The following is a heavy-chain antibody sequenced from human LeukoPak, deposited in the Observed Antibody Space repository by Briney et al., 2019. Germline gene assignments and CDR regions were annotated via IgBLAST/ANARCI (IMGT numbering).Heavy chain of an antibody. CDR3: ARLGHDYDILTGVLTQH. CDR1: GGSISSYY. CDR2: IYYSGST. Sequence: SETLSLTCTVSGGSISSYYWSWIRQPPGKGLEWIGYIYYSGSTNYNPSLKSRVTISVDTSKNQFSLKLSSVTAADTAVYYCARLGHDYDILTGVLTQHWGQGTLVTVSS. D-gene: IGHD3-9*01. J-gene: IGHJ1*01. V-gene: IGHV4-59*01.